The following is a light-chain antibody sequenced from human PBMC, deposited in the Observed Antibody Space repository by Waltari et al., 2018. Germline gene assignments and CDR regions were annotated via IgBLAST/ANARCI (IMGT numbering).Light chain of an antibody. CDR3: SSYTSSSTWV. Sequence: QSALTQPASVSGSPGQSLTISCTGTSSDVGGSNYVSWYQQHPGKAPKRMIYDVSKRPSGVSNRFSGSKSGNTASLTISGLQAEDEADYYCSSYTSSSTWVFGGGTKLTVL. CDR1: SSDVGGSNY. J-gene: IGLJ3*02. CDR2: DVS. V-gene: IGLV2-14*01.